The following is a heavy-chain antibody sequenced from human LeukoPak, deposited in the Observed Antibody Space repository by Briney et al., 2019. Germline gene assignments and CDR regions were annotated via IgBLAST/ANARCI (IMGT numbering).Heavy chain of an antibody. D-gene: IGHD3-3*01. J-gene: IGHJ5*02. CDR1: GGSISSYY. CDR3: ARELSNYDFWSGPGWFDP. Sequence: SETLSLTCTVSGGSISSYYWSWIRQPAGKGLEWIGRIYTSGSTNYNPSLKSRVTMSVDTSKNQFSLKLSSVTAADTAVYYCARELSNYDFWSGPGWFDPWGQGTLVTVSS. V-gene: IGHV4-4*07. CDR2: IYTSGST.